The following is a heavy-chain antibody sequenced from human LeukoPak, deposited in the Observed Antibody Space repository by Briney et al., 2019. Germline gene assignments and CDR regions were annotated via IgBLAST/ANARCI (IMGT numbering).Heavy chain of an antibody. J-gene: IGHJ4*02. Sequence: ASVKVSCKASGYTFTSYGISWVRQAPGQGLEWMGWISAYNGNTNYAQKLQGRVTMTTDTSTSTAYMELRSLRSDDTAVYYCARDNYYDILTGQTGYDYWGQGTLVPVFS. V-gene: IGHV1-18*01. D-gene: IGHD3-9*01. CDR2: ISAYNGNT. CDR1: GYTFTSYG. CDR3: ARDNYYDILTGQTGYDY.